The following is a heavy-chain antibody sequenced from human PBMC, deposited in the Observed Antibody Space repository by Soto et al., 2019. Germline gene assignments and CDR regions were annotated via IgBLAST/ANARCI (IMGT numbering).Heavy chain of an antibody. CDR2: IYYSGST. V-gene: IGHV4-59*01. D-gene: IGHD3-22*01. J-gene: IGHJ6*02. CDR3: ARDGYDSRNYYYYGMDV. Sequence: QVHLQESGPGLVKPSETLSLTCTVSGGSISRYYWSWIRQPPGKGLEWIGYIYYSGSTNYNPANKSRVTISVDTSKNQFSMKLSSVTAADTAVYYGARDGYDSRNYYYYGMDVWGQGTTVTVSS. CDR1: GGSISRYY.